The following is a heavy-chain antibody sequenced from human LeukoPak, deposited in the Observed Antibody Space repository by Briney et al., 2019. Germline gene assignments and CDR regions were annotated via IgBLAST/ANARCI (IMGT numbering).Heavy chain of an antibody. CDR3: ASLDTAKQPLANH. Sequence: GGSLRLSCVASGLTVSNHWMSWVRQAPGKGLEWVANIREERGQEYYVDSVKGRFTISKNSAKNSLYLQTNTLRVEDTAMYYCASLDTAKQPLANHWGQGTLVTVSS. V-gene: IGHV3-7*03. D-gene: IGHD5-18*01. CDR2: IREERGQE. J-gene: IGHJ5*02. CDR1: GLTVSNHW.